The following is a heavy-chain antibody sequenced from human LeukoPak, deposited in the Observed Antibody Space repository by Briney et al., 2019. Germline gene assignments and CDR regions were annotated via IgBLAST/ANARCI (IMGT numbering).Heavy chain of an antibody. CDR2: ISGSGGSI. CDR1: GFTFSSYA. D-gene: IGHD6-13*01. Sequence: GGSLRLSCAASGFTFSSYAMSWVRQAPGKGLEWVSSISGSGGSIYYADSVKGRFTISRDNSKSTLYLQMNSLRAEDTAIYYCAKAAVAAAGPFDYWGQGTLVTVSS. CDR3: AKAAVAAAGPFDY. V-gene: IGHV3-23*01. J-gene: IGHJ4*02.